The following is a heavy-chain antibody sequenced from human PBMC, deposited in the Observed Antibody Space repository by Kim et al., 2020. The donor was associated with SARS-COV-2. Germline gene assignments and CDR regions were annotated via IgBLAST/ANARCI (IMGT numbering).Heavy chain of an antibody. Sequence: SETLSLTCTVSGGSISSYYWSWIRQPPGKGLEWIGYIYYSGSTNYNPSLKSRVTISVDTSKNQFSLKLSSVTAADTAVYYCARQNSHWGIDAFDIWGQGTMVTVSS. D-gene: IGHD3-16*01. V-gene: IGHV4-59*08. CDR2: IYYSGST. CDR3: ARQNSHWGIDAFDI. J-gene: IGHJ3*02. CDR1: GGSISSYY.